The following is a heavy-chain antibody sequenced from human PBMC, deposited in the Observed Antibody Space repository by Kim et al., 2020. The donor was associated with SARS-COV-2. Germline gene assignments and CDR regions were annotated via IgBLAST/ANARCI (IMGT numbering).Heavy chain of an antibody. D-gene: IGHD2-15*01. V-gene: IGHV1-2*02. Sequence: ASVKVSCKASGYTFTGYYMHWVRQAPGQGLEWMGWINPNSGGTNYAQKFQGRVTMTRDTSISTAYMELSRLRSDDTAVYYCARALGCSGGSCFGMDVWGQGTTVTVSS. CDR2: INPNSGGT. CDR1: GYTFTGYY. CDR3: ARALGCSGGSCFGMDV. J-gene: IGHJ6*02.